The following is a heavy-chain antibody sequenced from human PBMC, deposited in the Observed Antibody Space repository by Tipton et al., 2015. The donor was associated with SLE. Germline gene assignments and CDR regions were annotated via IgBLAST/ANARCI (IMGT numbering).Heavy chain of an antibody. J-gene: IGHJ4*02. CDR1: GGSFSGYY. V-gene: IGHV4-34*01. D-gene: IGHD3-10*01. CDR2: INHSGST. Sequence: TLSLTCAVYGGSFSGYYWSWIRQPPGKGLEWIGEINHSGSTNYNPSLKSRVTMSVDTSKNQFSLKLSSVTAADTAVYYCARGFTMVRGLFDYWGQGTLVTVSS. CDR3: ARGFTMVRGLFDY.